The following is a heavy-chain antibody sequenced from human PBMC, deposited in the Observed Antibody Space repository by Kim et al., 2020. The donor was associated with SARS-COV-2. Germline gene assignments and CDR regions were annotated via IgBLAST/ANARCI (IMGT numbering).Heavy chain of an antibody. D-gene: IGHD3-10*01. J-gene: IGHJ6*02. CDR3: ARAASLGDDDYYGMDV. CDR2: ISWNSGSI. Sequence: GGSLRLSCAASGFTFDDYAMHWVRQAPGKGLEWVSGISWNSGSIGYADSVKGRFTISRDNAKNSLYLQMNSLRAEDTALYYCARAASLGDDDYYGMDVWGQGTTVTVSS. V-gene: IGHV3-9*01. CDR1: GFTFDDYA.